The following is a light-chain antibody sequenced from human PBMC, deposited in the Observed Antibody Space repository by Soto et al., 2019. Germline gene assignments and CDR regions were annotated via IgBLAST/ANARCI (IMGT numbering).Light chain of an antibody. CDR3: QQYGRSPGLFT. Sequence: EIVLTQSPGTLSLSPGARATLSCRASQSVSNTYLAWYQQKPGQAPRLLIYDASSRATGIPDRFSGSGSGTDFTLTISRLEPEDFAVYYCQQYGRSPGLFTFGPGTKVDIK. J-gene: IGKJ3*01. V-gene: IGKV3-20*01. CDR2: DAS. CDR1: QSVSNTY.